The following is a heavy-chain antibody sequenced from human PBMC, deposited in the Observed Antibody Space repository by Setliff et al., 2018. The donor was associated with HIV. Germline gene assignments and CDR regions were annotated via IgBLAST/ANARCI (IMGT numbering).Heavy chain of an antibody. J-gene: IGHJ6*02. CDR2: IYHSGST. CDR3: ARAMRGVVVTNMYYYYGMDV. Sequence: SETLSLTCTVSGYSISSGYYWGWIRQSPGKGLEWIGSIYHSGSTYYNPSLKSRVTISVDTSKNQFSLKLSSVTAADTAVYYCARAMRGVVVTNMYYYYGMDVWGQGTTVTVSS. V-gene: IGHV4-38-2*02. D-gene: IGHD2-21*02. CDR1: GYSISSGYY.